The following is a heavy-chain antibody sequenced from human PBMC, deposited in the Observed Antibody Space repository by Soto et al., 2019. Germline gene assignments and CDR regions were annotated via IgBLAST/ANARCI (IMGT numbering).Heavy chain of an antibody. CDR3: ARHREAVVVVAATIYYYYYMDV. J-gene: IGHJ6*03. D-gene: IGHD2-15*01. CDR1: GGSISSSSYY. CDR2: IYYSGST. Sequence: SETLSLTCTVSGGSISSSSYYWGWIRQPPGKGLEWIGSIYYSGSTYYNPSLKSRVTISVDTSKNQFSLKLSSVTAADTAVYYCARHREAVVVVAATIYYYYYMDVWGKGTTVTVSS. V-gene: IGHV4-39*01.